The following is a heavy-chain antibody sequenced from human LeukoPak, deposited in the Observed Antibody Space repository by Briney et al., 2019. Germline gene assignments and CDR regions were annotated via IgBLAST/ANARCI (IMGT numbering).Heavy chain of an antibody. V-gene: IGHV4-34*01. D-gene: IGHD5-18*01. CDR2: INHSGST. CDR3: ARLRYSYGYGPLSY. J-gene: IGHJ4*02. CDR1: GGSFSGYY. Sequence: PSETLSLTCAVYGGSFSGYYWSWIRQPPGKGLEWIGEINHSGSTNYNPSLKSRVTISVDTSRNQFSLKLSSVTAADTAVYYCARLRYSYGYGPLSYWGQGTLVTVSS.